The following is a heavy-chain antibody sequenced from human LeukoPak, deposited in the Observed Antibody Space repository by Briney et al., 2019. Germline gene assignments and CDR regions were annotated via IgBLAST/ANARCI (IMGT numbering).Heavy chain of an antibody. J-gene: IGHJ4*02. Sequence: ASVKISCKASGYTFTNNDINWVRQATGQGIEWMGWVSPDSGDTGYAPNFRGRVTTTTDTSINTAYMELTSLTSEDTAIYYCTRGRAAGDWGQGTLVTVSS. D-gene: IGHD6-19*01. V-gene: IGHV1-8*01. CDR3: TRGRAAGD. CDR2: VSPDSGDT. CDR1: GYTFTNND.